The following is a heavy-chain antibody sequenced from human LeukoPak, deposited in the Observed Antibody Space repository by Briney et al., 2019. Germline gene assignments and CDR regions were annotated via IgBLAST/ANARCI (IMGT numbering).Heavy chain of an antibody. CDR3: ARGRTRYQPPVYYYMDV. Sequence: PGGSLRLSCAASGFAFSSYAMSWVRQPPGKGLEWIGEINHSGSTNYNPSLKSRVTISVDTSKNQFSLKLSSVTAADTAVYYCARGRTRYQPPVYYYMDVWGKGTTVTVSS. J-gene: IGHJ6*03. CDR1: GFAFSSYA. V-gene: IGHV4-34*01. D-gene: IGHD2-2*01. CDR2: INHSGST.